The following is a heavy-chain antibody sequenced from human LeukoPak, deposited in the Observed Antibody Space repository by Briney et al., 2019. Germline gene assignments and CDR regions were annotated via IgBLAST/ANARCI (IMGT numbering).Heavy chain of an antibody. J-gene: IGHJ3*02. V-gene: IGHV3-48*03. CDR1: GFTFSAYA. CDR3: TRSGDGAFDN. Sequence: GGSLRLSCAASGFTFSAYAMNWVRHTPGKGLEWVSYINYNGETTHYADSVKGRFTISRDNAKNSLSLQMNSLRAEDTAVYYCTRSGDGAFDNWGPGTMVTVSS. D-gene: IGHD3-10*01. CDR2: INYNGETT.